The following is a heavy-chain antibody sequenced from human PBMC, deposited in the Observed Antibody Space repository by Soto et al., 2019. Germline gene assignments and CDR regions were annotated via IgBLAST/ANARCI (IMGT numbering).Heavy chain of an antibody. D-gene: IGHD3-22*01. CDR2: ISHDGSKR. J-gene: IGHJ4*01. V-gene: IGHV3-30*18. CDR3: AKTATYVDGYDNTGYSSEDY. Sequence: QVQLVESGGGVVQPGRSLRLSCAASGFTFSSYAMHWVRQAPGKGLEWVAIISHDGSKRFYADSVKGRFTISRDNSKNTLYLQMSSLRPEDTALYYCAKTATYVDGYDNTGYSSEDYWGHGTLVTVSS. CDR1: GFTFSSYA.